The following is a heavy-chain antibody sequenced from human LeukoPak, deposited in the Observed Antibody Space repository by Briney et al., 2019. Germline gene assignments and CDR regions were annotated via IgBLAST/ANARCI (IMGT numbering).Heavy chain of an antibody. CDR1: GFTFRRYW. CDR3: ARALIGWFGELTKAGSGAFDI. Sequence: GGSLRLSCAASGFTFRRYWMSWARQASGKGLEWVANIKQDGSEKYYVDSVKGRFTISGDNAKNLLYLQMKSLRAEDTAVYYCARALIGWFGELTKAGSGAFDIWGQGTMVTASS. D-gene: IGHD3-10*01. V-gene: IGHV3-7*02. J-gene: IGHJ3*02. CDR2: IKQDGSEK.